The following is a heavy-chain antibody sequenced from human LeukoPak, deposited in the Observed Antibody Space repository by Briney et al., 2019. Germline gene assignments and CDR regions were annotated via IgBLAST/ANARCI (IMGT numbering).Heavy chain of an antibody. CDR2: IWYDGSNK. Sequence: PGRSLRLSCAASGFTFSSYGMHWVRQAPGKGLEWVSVIWYDGSNKYYADSVKGRFTISRDNSKNTLYLQMNGLRAEDTAVYYCARWIAVAGTYYYGMDVWGKGTTVTVSS. J-gene: IGHJ6*04. V-gene: IGHV3-33*01. D-gene: IGHD6-19*01. CDR1: GFTFSSYG. CDR3: ARWIAVAGTYYYGMDV.